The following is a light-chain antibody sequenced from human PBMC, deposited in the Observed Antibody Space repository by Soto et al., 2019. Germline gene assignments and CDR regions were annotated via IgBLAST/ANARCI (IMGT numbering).Light chain of an antibody. CDR1: QGIGDT. V-gene: IGKV3-15*01. CDR3: QPYNSWPLT. CDR2: DTS. Sequence: SQSPATLSVSPGEVATLSCRASQGIGDTLAWYQHKPGQTPRLLIYDTSTRATGVPTRFSGSRSGAEFTLTINSLQSEDFAVYYCQPYNSWPLTFGGGTKVDIK. J-gene: IGKJ4*01.